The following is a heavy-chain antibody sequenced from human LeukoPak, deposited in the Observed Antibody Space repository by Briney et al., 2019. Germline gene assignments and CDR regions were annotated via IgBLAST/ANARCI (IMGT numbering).Heavy chain of an antibody. CDR3: ASHYDILTGYYALDY. CDR2: ISSNGSTI. V-gene: IGHV3-48*03. Sequence: GGSLRLSCAASGFTFSSYEMKWVRQAPGKGLEWVSYISSNGSTIYYADSVKGRFTISRDNAKNSLYLQMNSLRAEDTAVYYCASHYDILTGYYALDYWAREPWSPSPQ. D-gene: IGHD3-9*01. J-gene: IGHJ4*02. CDR1: GFTFSSYE.